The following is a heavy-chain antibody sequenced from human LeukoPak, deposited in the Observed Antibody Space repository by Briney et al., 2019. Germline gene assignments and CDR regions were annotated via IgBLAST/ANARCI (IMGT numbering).Heavy chain of an antibody. Sequence: ASVKVSCKASGYTFTSYYMHWVRQAPGQGLEWMGIINTSGGSTTYAQKFQVRVSMTRDTSTSTVYLEVSSLRSEDTAVYYCARSQGGNTLWFDPWGQGTLVTVSS. V-gene: IGHV1-46*01. D-gene: IGHD4-23*01. CDR1: GYTFTSYY. J-gene: IGHJ5*02. CDR2: INTSGGST. CDR3: ARSQGGNTLWFDP.